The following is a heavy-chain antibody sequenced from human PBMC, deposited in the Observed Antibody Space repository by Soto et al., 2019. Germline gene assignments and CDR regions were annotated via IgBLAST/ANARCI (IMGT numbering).Heavy chain of an antibody. CDR1: GFTFSSYA. V-gene: IGHV3-30-3*01. Sequence: QVQLVESGGGVVQPGRSLRLSCAASGFTFSSYAMHWVRQAPGKGLEWVAVISYDGSNKYYADSVKGRFTISRDNSKNTLYLQMNSLRAEDTAVYYCAREVDWGGYFDWQQPPNYYYYGMDVWGQGTTVTVSS. CDR2: ISYDGSNK. D-gene: IGHD3-9*01. J-gene: IGHJ6*02. CDR3: AREVDWGGYFDWQQPPNYYYYGMDV.